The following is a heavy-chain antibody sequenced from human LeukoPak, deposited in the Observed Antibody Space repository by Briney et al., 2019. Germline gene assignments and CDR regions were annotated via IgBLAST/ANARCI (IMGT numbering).Heavy chain of an antibody. V-gene: IGHV3-7*03. CDR3: ARSLPYGTTWYGRSDF. CDR1: GFTFNTFY. CDR2: IDPDGSGK. D-gene: IGHD6-13*01. J-gene: IGHJ4*02. Sequence: GGSLRLSCAVSGFTFNTFYMTWVRQPPGKGLEWVANIDPDGSGKNYVDSVKGRFTISRDNAMNSLYLQMNSLRAEDTAIYYCARSLPYGTTWYGRSDFWGQGTLVTVSS.